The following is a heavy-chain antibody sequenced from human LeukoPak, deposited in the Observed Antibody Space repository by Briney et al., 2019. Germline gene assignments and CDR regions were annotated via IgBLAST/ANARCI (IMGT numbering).Heavy chain of an antibody. V-gene: IGHV1-69*13. Sequence: SVKVSCKASGGTFSSYAISWVRQAPGQGLEWMGGIIPIFGTANYAQKFRGRVTITADESTSTAYMELSSLRSEDTAVYYCARGDIYYYDSSGRNFQHWGQGTLVTVSS. CDR2: IIPIFGTA. J-gene: IGHJ1*01. CDR3: ARGDIYYYDSSGRNFQH. CDR1: GGTFSSYA. D-gene: IGHD3-22*01.